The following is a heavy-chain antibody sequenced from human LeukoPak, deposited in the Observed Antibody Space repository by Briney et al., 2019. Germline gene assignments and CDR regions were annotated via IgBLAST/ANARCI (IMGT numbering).Heavy chain of an antibody. CDR3: ARVKQWLADFDY. Sequence: SETLSLTCAVSGGSISSSNWWRWVRQPPGKGLEWIGEIYHSGSTNYNPSLKSRVTISVDKSKNQFSLKLSSVTAADTAVYYCARVKQWLADFDYWGQGTLVTVSS. J-gene: IGHJ4*02. CDR1: GGSISSSNW. CDR2: IYHSGST. D-gene: IGHD6-19*01. V-gene: IGHV4-4*02.